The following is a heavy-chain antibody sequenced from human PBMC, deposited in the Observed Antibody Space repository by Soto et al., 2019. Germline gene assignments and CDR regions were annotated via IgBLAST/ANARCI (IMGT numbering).Heavy chain of an antibody. Sequence: SETLSLTCAVYGGSFSGYYWSWIRQPPGKGLEWIGEINHSGSTNYNPSLKSRVTISVDTSKNQFSLKPSSVTAADTAVYYCARGRWLRNLDYWGQGTLVTVSS. V-gene: IGHV4-34*01. CDR3: ARGRWLRNLDY. D-gene: IGHD5-12*01. J-gene: IGHJ4*02. CDR1: GGSFSGYY. CDR2: INHSGST.